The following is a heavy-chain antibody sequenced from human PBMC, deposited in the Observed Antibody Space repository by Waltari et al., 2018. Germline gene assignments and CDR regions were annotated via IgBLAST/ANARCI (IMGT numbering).Heavy chain of an antibody. CDR2: SSGGGTST. D-gene: IGHD3-10*01. Sequence: EVQLLESGGGLVQPGGSLGLSCEASGSTFNNYAMSWVRQAPGRGLEWVAASSGGGTSTFYADSVKGRFTISRDSSKNTLYLHMNSLRAEDTAIYYCTKRGSLYYYGMDVWGQGTTVTVSS. CDR3: TKRGSLYYYGMDV. J-gene: IGHJ6*02. V-gene: IGHV3-23*01. CDR1: GSTFNNYA.